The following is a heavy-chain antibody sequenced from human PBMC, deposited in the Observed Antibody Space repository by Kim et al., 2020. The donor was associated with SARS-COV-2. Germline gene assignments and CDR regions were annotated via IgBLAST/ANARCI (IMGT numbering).Heavy chain of an antibody. CDR1: GGSISSYY. CDR3: ARGESEGI. Sequence: SETLSLTCTVSGGSISSYYWSWIRQPAGKGLEWIGRIYTSGSTNYNPSLKSRVTTSVDTSKNQFSLKLSTVTAADTAVHYFARGESEGIWGQGTMVTVSS. V-gene: IGHV4-4*07. J-gene: IGHJ3*02. CDR2: IYTSGST.